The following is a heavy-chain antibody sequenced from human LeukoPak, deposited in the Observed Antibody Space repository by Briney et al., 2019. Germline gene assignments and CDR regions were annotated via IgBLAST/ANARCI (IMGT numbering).Heavy chain of an antibody. CDR1: GFSIGSYE. Sequence: PGGSLRLSCAASGFSIGSYEMNWVRQAPGRGLEWVSNIGPADKTAYDTDTIQRRLITSRDHAKNLLILQISNLRDKDPGVYYCTREGIAGPSRYHTFDIWGQGTVVTASS. CDR2: IGPADKTA. J-gene: IGHJ3*02. CDR3: TREGIAGPSRYHTFDI. D-gene: IGHD5-12*01. V-gene: IGHV3-48*03.